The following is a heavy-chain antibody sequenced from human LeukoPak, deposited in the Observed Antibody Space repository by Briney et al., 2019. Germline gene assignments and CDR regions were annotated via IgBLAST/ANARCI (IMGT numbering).Heavy chain of an antibody. V-gene: IGHV1-2*02. CDR1: GYTFTGYY. CDR3: ARDREQLGHNWFDP. D-gene: IGHD6-13*01. Sequence: GASVKVSCKASGYTFTGYYMHWVRQAPGQGLEWMGWINPNSGGTNYAQKFQGRVTMTRDTSISTAYMELSRLRSDDTAVYYCARDREQLGHNWFDPWGQGTLVTVSS. CDR2: INPNSGGT. J-gene: IGHJ5*02.